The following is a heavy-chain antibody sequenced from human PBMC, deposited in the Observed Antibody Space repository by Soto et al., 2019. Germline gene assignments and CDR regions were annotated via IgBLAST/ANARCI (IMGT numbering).Heavy chain of an antibody. CDR1: GYTFTSYD. CDR3: ARGFDFWSGTYLGNWFDP. Sequence: ASVKVSCKASGYTFTSYDINWVRQATGQGLEWMGWMNPNSGNTGYAQKFQGRVTMTRNTSISTAYMELSSLRSEDTAVYYCARGFDFWSGTYLGNWFDPWGQGTLVTVSS. D-gene: IGHD3-3*01. CDR2: MNPNSGNT. V-gene: IGHV1-8*01. J-gene: IGHJ5*02.